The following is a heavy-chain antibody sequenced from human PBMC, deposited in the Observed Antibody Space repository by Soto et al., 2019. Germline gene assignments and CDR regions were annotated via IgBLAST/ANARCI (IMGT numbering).Heavy chain of an antibody. Sequence: SETLSLTCSVSGDSISISSYYWGWVRQPPGKGLEWIGSIHYSGSTHHNPSLQSRVTISGDASKKQFSLKLGSVTAADTAMYYCASTKDETLYFDYWGQGNLVTVSS. J-gene: IGHJ4*02. V-gene: IGHV4-39*01. CDR1: GDSISISSYY. D-gene: IGHD2-15*01. CDR3: ASTKDETLYFDY. CDR2: IHYSGST.